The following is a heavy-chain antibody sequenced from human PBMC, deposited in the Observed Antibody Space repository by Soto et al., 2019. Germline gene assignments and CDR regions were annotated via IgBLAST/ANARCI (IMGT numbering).Heavy chain of an antibody. V-gene: IGHV4-59*08. CDR2: IYYSGST. Sequence: QVQLQESGPGLVKPSETLSLTCTVSGGSISSYYWSWIRQPPGKGLEWIGYIYYSGSTNYNPSLMSRVSISVDPSKNQFSLKLSSVTAADTAVYYCASHGRSYYDSSGYTLDYWGQGTLVTVSS. CDR3: ASHGRSYYDSSGYTLDY. J-gene: IGHJ4*02. CDR1: GGSISSYY. D-gene: IGHD3-22*01.